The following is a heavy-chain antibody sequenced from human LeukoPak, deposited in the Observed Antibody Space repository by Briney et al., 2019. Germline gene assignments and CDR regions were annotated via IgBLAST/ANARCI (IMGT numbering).Heavy chain of an antibody. CDR2: ISWNSGSI. V-gene: IGHV3-9*01. CDR3: AKDYVPIGYYFFDY. Sequence: GGSLRLSCAASGFTFDDYAMHWVRQAPGKGLEWVSGISWNSGSIGYADSVKGRFTTSRDNAKNSLYLQMNGLRAEDTALYYCAKDYVPIGYYFFDYWGQGTLVTVSS. D-gene: IGHD5-12*01. J-gene: IGHJ4*02. CDR1: GFTFDDYA.